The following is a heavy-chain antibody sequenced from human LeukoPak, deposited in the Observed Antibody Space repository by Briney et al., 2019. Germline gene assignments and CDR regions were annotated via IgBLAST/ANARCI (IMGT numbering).Heavy chain of an antibody. CDR2: INPNSGGK. V-gene: IGHV1-2*05. J-gene: IGHJ5*02. CDR1: GYTLTAYY. Sequence: GASVKVSCKASGYTLTAYYIYWVRQAPGQGVERMGRINPNSGGKDYAQNFQGRVTMTRDTYISTAYMEMSRLRYDETGVYYCARGYCSGGTCYLVENWLDPWGQGTLVTVSS. D-gene: IGHD2-15*01. CDR3: ARGYCSGGTCYLVENWLDP.